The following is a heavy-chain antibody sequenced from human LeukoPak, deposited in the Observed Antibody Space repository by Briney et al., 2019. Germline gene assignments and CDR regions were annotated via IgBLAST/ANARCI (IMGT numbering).Heavy chain of an antibody. CDR3: AKDRWGSRNSLDV. Sequence: ASVKVSCKASGYTFSTYGISWVRQAPGQGLEWMGWILPYSGNTNYAQKLQGRVSVTTDTSTTTAYMELRSLTSDDTAVYYCAKDRWGSRNSLDVWGQGTTITVSS. CDR1: GYTFSTYG. D-gene: IGHD3-16*01. J-gene: IGHJ6*01. V-gene: IGHV1-18*01. CDR2: ILPYSGNT.